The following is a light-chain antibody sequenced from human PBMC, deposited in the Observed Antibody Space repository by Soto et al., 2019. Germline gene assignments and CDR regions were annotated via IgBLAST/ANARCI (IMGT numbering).Light chain of an antibody. V-gene: IGKV3-15*01. CDR2: GLS. CDR1: QRITT. Sequence: EIVMTQSPATLSLSPGERATLSCRASQRITTVAWYQQKPGQAPRLLIYGLSIRAPGVPARFSVSGSGTEFTLTISSLQSEDFAVYYCQQYSNWPPLTFGGGTKVDIK. J-gene: IGKJ4*01. CDR3: QQYSNWPPLT.